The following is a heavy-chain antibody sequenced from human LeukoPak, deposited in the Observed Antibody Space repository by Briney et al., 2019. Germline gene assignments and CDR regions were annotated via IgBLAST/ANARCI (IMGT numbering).Heavy chain of an antibody. CDR2: MYTGGST. CDR1: GFMVSRNY. CDR3: ARRISGASYAFDN. Sequence: GGSLRLSCAASGFMVSRNYMSWARQAPGKCLEWVSVMYTGGSTYYADSVKGRFTISRDNSKNTLNLQMNSLRAEDTALYYCARRISGASYAFDNWGQWTMVTVSS. V-gene: IGHV3-53*01. J-gene: IGHJ3*02. D-gene: IGHD2-21*01.